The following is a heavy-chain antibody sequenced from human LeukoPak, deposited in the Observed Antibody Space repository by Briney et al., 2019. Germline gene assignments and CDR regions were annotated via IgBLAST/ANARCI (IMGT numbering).Heavy chain of an antibody. V-gene: IGHV3-13*04. J-gene: IGHJ4*02. D-gene: IGHD3-22*01. CDR1: GFTFSSYD. Sequence: GGSLRLSCAASGFTFSSYDMHWVRHATGKGLEWVSAIGTAGDTYYPGSVKGRFTISRENAKNSLYLQMNSLRAGDTAVYYCARERSSGYYEFDYWGQGTLVTVSS. CDR2: IGTAGDT. CDR3: ARERSSGYYEFDY.